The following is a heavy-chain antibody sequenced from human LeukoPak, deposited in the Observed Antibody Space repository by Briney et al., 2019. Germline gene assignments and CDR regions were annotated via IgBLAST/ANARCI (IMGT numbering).Heavy chain of an antibody. D-gene: IGHD5-24*01. CDR1: GYTFTGYY. V-gene: IGHV1-2*02. CDR2: INPNSGGT. J-gene: IGHJ4*02. Sequence: ASVKVSCKASGYTFTGYYMHWVRQAPGQGLEWMGWINPNSGGTNYAQKFQGRVTMTRDTSISTAYMELSRLRSDDTAVYYCAREGDGYNSGFDYWGQGTLVTVSS. CDR3: AREGDGYNSGFDY.